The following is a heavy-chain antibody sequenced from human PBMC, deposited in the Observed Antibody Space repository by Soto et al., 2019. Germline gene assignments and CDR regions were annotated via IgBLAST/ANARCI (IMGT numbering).Heavy chain of an antibody. Sequence: PSETLSLTCTVSGGSISSSSYYWGWIRQPPGKGLEWIGSIYYSGSTYYNPSLKSRVTISVDTSKNQFSLKLSSVTAADTAVYYCARRNSGSGSEVDPWGQGTLVTVSS. CDR2: IYYSGST. CDR3: ARRNSGSGSEVDP. CDR1: GGSISSSSYY. D-gene: IGHD3-10*01. J-gene: IGHJ5*02. V-gene: IGHV4-39*01.